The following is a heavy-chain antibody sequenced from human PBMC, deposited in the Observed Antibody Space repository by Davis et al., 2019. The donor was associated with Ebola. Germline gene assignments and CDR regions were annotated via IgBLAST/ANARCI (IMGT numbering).Heavy chain of an antibody. CDR1: GGSFTDYY. CDR2: INHSGST. Sequence: MPSETLSLTCAVYGGSFTDYYWSWIRQPPGKGLEWIGEINHSGSTNYNPSLKSRVTISVDTSKNQFSLKLSSVTAADTAVYYCASPPGYYGMDVWGQGTTVTVSS. J-gene: IGHJ6*02. V-gene: IGHV4-34*01. CDR3: ASPPGYYGMDV.